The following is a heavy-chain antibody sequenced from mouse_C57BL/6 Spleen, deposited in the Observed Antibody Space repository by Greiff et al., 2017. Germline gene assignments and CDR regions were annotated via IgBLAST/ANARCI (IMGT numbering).Heavy chain of an antibody. Sequence: VQLQQSGAELAKPGASVKLSCKASGYTFTSYWMHWVKQRPGQGLEWIGYINPSSGYTKYNQKFKDKATLTADKSSSTAYMQLSSLTYEDSAVYYCAGMGPYDYGSSYHWYFDVWGTGTTVTVSS. CDR1: GYTFTSYW. CDR2: INPSSGYT. J-gene: IGHJ1*03. D-gene: IGHD1-1*01. CDR3: AGMGPYDYGSSYHWYFDV. V-gene: IGHV1-7*01.